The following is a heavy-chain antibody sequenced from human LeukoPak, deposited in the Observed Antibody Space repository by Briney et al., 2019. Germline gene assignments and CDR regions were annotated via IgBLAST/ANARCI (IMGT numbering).Heavy chain of an antibody. Sequence: SETLSLTCTVSGGSISTYYWNWIRQPPGKGLEWIGYIYHSGSTNYNPSLQSRVTISVDMSKNQFSLNLNSVTAADTAVYYCARGGAARLHFQNWGQGTLVTVSS. J-gene: IGHJ1*01. D-gene: IGHD6-6*01. CDR3: ARGGAARLHFQN. CDR1: GGSISTYY. V-gene: IGHV4-59*01. CDR2: IYHSGST.